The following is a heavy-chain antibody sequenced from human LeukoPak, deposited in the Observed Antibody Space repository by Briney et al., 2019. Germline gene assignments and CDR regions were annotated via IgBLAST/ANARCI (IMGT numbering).Heavy chain of an antibody. V-gene: IGHV3-21*01. J-gene: IGHJ4*02. CDR1: GFTFSSYR. CDR2: ISSSNNYI. CDR3: ARPHSYGYAYFDY. D-gene: IGHD5-18*01. Sequence: GGSLRLSCAASGFTFSSYRMNWVRQAPGKGLEWVSSISSSNNYIYYADSVKGRFTISRDNAKNSLYLQMNSLRAEDTAVYYCARPHSYGYAYFDYWGRGILVTVSS.